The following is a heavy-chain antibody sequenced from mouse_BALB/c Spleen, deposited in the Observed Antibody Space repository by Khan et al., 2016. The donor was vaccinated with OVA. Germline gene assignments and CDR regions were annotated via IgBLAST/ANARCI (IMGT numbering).Heavy chain of an antibody. V-gene: IGHV1-15*01. Sequence: QVQLQQSGAELVRPGASVTLSCKASGYTFPDYELHWVKQTPVHGLEWIGVIDPKTGVTAYNQTLKGKATLTADKSSSTAYMELRSLTSEGSAVYYCTRSTFAYWGQGTLVTVSA. CDR2: IDPKTGVT. CDR1: GYTFPDYE. J-gene: IGHJ3*01. CDR3: TRSTFAY.